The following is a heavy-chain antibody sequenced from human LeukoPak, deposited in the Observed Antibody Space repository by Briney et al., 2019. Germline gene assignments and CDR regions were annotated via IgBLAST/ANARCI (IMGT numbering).Heavy chain of an antibody. D-gene: IGHD2-15*01. J-gene: IGHJ4*02. CDR1: GFTFSSYA. CDR3: AKLCSGGSCPHDY. Sequence: GGSLRLSCAASGFTFSSYAMSWVRQAPGKGLEWVAVISYDGSNKYYADSVKGRFTISRDNSKNTLYLQMNSLRAEDTAVYYCAKLCSGGSCPHDYWGQGTLVTVSS. CDR2: ISYDGSNK. V-gene: IGHV3-30*18.